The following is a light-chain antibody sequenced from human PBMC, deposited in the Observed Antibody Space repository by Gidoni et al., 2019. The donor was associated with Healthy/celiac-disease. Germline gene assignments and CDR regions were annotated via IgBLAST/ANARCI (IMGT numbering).Light chain of an antibody. CDR2: GAS. Sequence: EIVLTQSPCTLSLSPGERATLSCRASQSVSSSYLAWYQQKPGQAPRLLIYGASSRATGIPDRFSGSGSGTDFTLTISRLEPEDFAVYYCQQYGSSLLFTFGPXTKVDIK. J-gene: IGKJ3*01. CDR1: QSVSSSY. V-gene: IGKV3-20*01. CDR3: QQYGSSLLFT.